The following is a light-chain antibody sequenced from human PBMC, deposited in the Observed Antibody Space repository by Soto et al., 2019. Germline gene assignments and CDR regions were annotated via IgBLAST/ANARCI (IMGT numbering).Light chain of an antibody. CDR3: QQYYGSPYT. J-gene: IGKJ2*01. Sequence: DIVMAQSPGSLAVSLGETDTISCRSSHSVLHSPNNKNYMTWYQHKPGQPPKMLIYWASIRVSGVPDRFSGSGSGTDFTLTINGLQAEDVAVYYCQQYYGSPYTFGQGTKLEIK. V-gene: IGKV4-1*01. CDR1: HSVLHSPNNKNY. CDR2: WAS.